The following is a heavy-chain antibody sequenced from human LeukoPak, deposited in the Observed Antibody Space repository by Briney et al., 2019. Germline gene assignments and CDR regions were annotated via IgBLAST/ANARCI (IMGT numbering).Heavy chain of an antibody. CDR3: ATPPAYSSSWYLDY. CDR1: GYTLTELS. J-gene: IGHJ4*02. V-gene: IGHV1-24*01. Sequence: AASVKVSCKVSGYTLTELSMHWVRQAPGKGLEWMGGFDPEDGETIYAQKFQGRVTMTEDTSTDTAYMELSSLRSEDTAVYYCATPPAYSSSWYLDYWGQGTLVTVSS. CDR2: FDPEDGET. D-gene: IGHD6-13*01.